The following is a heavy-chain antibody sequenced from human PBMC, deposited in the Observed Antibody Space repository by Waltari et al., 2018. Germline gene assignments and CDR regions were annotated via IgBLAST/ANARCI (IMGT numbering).Heavy chain of an antibody. CDR2: IYYRWSP. CDR3: ARDIRFLEWLGGPFDY. Sequence: QLQLQESGPGLVKPSETLSLTCTVSGGSISSSSYYWGWIRQPPGKGLEWIGSIYYRWSPDYNPSLKSLVTIAVDTSKNQFSLKLSSVTAADTAVYYCARDIRFLEWLGGPFDYWGQGTLVTVSS. J-gene: IGHJ4*02. CDR1: GGSISSSSYY. D-gene: IGHD3-3*01. V-gene: IGHV4-39*07.